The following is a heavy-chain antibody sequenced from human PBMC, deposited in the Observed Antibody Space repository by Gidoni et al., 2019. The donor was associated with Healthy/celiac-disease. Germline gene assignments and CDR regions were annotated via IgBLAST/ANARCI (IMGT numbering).Heavy chain of an antibody. Sequence: QVQLVQSGAEVKKPGASVKVSCKASGYTFTGYYMHWVRQAPGQGLEWMGRINPNSGGTNYAQKFQGRVTMTRDTSISTAYMELSRLRSDDTAVYYCASFRSLTSGWYTDAFDIWGQGTMVTVSS. CDR3: ASFRSLTSGWYTDAFDI. CDR2: INPNSGGT. V-gene: IGHV1-2*06. J-gene: IGHJ3*02. CDR1: GYTFTGYY. D-gene: IGHD6-19*01.